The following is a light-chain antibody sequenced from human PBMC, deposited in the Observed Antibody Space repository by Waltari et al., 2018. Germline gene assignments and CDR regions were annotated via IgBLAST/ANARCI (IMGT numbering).Light chain of an antibody. CDR3: XXXXXXXIX. J-gene: IGKJ5*01. Sequence: DIQMTQSPSSLSASVGDRVTISCRASQSVTGYLNWYQQKPGKAPKLLIYEASRLHSGVPSRFSGSQSGTDFTLTISFLQPXDXAXXXXXXXXXXXIXFGXGTRLEIK. V-gene: IGKV1-39*01. CDR2: EAS. CDR1: QSVTGY.